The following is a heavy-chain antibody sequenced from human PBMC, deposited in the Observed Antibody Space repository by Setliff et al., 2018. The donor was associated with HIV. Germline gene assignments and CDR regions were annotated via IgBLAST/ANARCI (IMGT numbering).Heavy chain of an antibody. CDR1: GFSFSNAW. D-gene: IGHD3-10*01. CDR2: VNHSGTT. J-gene: IGHJ4*02. CDR3: ARRRGPMVRGVDPAPSFFFDH. Sequence: GSLRLSCVGYGFSFSNAWLSWVRQRPERGLEWIGEVNHSGTTNYNPSLKSRVTISVDTSKNQFSLRVKSVTAGDTGLYFCARRRGPMVRGVDPAPSFFFDHWGQGTPVTVSS. V-gene: IGHV4-34*01.